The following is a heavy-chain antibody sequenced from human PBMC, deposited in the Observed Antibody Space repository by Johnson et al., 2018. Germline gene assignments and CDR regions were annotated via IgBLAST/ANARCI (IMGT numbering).Heavy chain of an antibody. CDR3: AKASWSGLLDHVLGV. D-gene: IGHD3-3*01. CDR1: GFTFSTYA. J-gene: IGHJ3*01. CDR2: VAYDGGNK. Sequence: QVQLVQSGGGVVQPGRSLRLSCAASGFTFSTYAMHWVRQAPGKGLEWVAVVAYDGGNKYLADSVKGRFTISRDNSKNTMFLQMNSLRTEDTAVYYCAKASWSGLLDHVLGVWGQGTMVTVSS. V-gene: IGHV3-30-3*01.